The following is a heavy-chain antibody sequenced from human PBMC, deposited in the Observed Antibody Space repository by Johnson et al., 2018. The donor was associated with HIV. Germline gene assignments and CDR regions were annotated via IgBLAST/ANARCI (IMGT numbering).Heavy chain of an antibody. J-gene: IGHJ3*02. D-gene: IGHD3-22*01. CDR1: GFTFSNAW. CDR3: ARSDEDSSGYYAFDI. CDR2: ISYDGSNK. V-gene: IGHV3-30*03. Sequence: QVQLVESGGGLVQPGGSLRLSCAASGFTFSNAWMSWVRQAPGKGLEWVAVISYDGSNKYYADSVKGRFTISSDNSRNALYLQMNSLRAGDTAVYYCARSDEDSSGYYAFDIWGQGTMVTVSS.